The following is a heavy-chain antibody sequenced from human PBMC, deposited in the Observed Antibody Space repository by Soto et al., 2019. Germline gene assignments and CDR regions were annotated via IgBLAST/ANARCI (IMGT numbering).Heavy chain of an antibody. CDR3: ARAETSGSHYFDY. CDR1: GDSVNSYY. V-gene: IGHV4-59*02. Sequence: SSETLSLSYTVTGDSVNSYYWSWMRQPTGKGLECMGYVYYSGSTNYNPSLKSRVTISVDTSKNQISLRLKSVTAADTAVYHSARAETSGSHYFDYWRQGSLVTVSS. D-gene: IGHD2-15*01. CDR2: VYYSGST. J-gene: IGHJ4*02.